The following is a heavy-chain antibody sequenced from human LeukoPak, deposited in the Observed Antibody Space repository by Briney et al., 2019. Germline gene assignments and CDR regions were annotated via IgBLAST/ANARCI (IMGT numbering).Heavy chain of an antibody. CDR1: GFTFSSYG. D-gene: IGHD1-26*01. V-gene: IGHV3-48*04. Sequence: GGTLRLSCAASGFTFSSYGMSWVRQAPGKGLEWVSYISSSGSTIYYADSVKGRFTISRDNAKNSLYLQMNSLRAEDTAVYYCARKWEYYFDYWGQGTLVTVSS. CDR2: ISSSGSTI. J-gene: IGHJ4*02. CDR3: ARKWEYYFDY.